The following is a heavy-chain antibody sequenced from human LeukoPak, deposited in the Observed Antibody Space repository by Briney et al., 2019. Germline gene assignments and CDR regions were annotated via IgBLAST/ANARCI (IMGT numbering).Heavy chain of an antibody. CDR2: ISSSGSTI. CDR1: GFTFSSYE. J-gene: IGHJ6*02. V-gene: IGHV3-48*03. Sequence: GGSLRLSCAASGFTFSSYEMNWVRQAPGKGLEWVSYISSSGSTIYYADSVKGRFTISRDNAKNSLYLQMNSLRAEDTAVCYCARSPYYYYGIDVWGQGTTVTVSS. CDR3: ARSPYYYYGIDV.